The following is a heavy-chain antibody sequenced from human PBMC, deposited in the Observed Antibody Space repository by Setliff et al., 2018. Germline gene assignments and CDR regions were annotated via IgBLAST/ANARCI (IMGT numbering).Heavy chain of an antibody. CDR2: ISAYNGNT. CDR1: GYTLTELS. V-gene: IGHV1-18*01. J-gene: IGHJ3*02. Sequence: ASVKVSCKVSGYTLTELSRHWVRQAPGQGLEWMGWISAYNGNTNYAQKLQGRVTMTTDTSTSTAYMELSSLRSEDTAVYYCARDGDNYYDSSGYYLNHAFDIWGQGTMVTVSS. CDR3: ARDGDNYYDSSGYYLNHAFDI. D-gene: IGHD3-22*01.